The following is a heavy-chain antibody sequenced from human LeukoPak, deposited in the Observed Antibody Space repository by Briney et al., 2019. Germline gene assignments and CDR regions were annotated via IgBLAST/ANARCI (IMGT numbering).Heavy chain of an antibody. CDR1: GVTFSDYY. V-gene: IGHV3-11*04. J-gene: IGHJ4*02. Sequence: GGSLRLSCAASGVTFSDYYMSWIRQAPGEGREGVSYISSSGSTIYYADPVKGRFTISRANAKNSLYLQLNSLRAEDTAVYYCARETKSAAILDYWGQGTLVTVS. CDR2: ISSSGSTI. D-gene: IGHD2-2*02. CDR3: ARETKSAAILDY.